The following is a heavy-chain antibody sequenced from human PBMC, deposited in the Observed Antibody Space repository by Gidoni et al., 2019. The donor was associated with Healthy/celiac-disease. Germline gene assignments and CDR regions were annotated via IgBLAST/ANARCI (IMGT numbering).Heavy chain of an antibody. CDR2: TLPIFCTA. J-gene: IGHJ6*02. CDR3: ARGYCSGGSCPTADYYGMDV. Sequence: QVQLVQSGAEVKKPGSSVKVSCKASGGTFRSYAISWVRQAPGKGLEWMGGTLPIFCTANYAQQFQGRVTITADESTSTAYMELSSLRSEDTAVYYCARGYCSGGSCPTADYYGMDVWGQGTTVTVSS. CDR1: GGTFRSYA. V-gene: IGHV1-69*01. D-gene: IGHD2-15*01.